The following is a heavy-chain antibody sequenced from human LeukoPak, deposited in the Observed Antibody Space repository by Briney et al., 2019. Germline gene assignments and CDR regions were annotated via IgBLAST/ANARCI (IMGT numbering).Heavy chain of an antibody. V-gene: IGHV4-39*07. CDR2: IYYSGST. D-gene: IGHD3-10*01. J-gene: IGHJ4*02. CDR1: GGSISSSTYY. CDR3: ARGFSVYYGSGSYPHWDY. Sequence: PSETLSLTCTVSGGSISSSTYYWGWIRQPPGKGLEWIGSIYYSGSTYYNTSLKSRVTISVDTSKNQFSLKLSSVTAADTAVYYCARGFSVYYGSGSYPHWDYWGQGTLVTVSS.